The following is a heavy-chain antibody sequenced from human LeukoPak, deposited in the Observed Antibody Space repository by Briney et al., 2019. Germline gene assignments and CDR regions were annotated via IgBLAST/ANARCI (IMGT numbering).Heavy chain of an antibody. J-gene: IGHJ3*02. CDR3: ARAMGRVGDSSGNDAFDI. CDR1: GFTFSSYS. Sequence: GSLRLSCAASGFTFSSYSMNWVRQAPGKGLEWVSSISSSSSYIYYADSVKGRFTISRDNAKNSLYLQMNSPRAEDTAVYYCARAMGRVGDSSGNDAFDIWGQGTMVTVSS. CDR2: ISSSSSYI. V-gene: IGHV3-21*01. D-gene: IGHD3-22*01.